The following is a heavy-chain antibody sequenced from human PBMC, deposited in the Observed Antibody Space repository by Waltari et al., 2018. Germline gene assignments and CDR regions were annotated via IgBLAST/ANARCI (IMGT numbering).Heavy chain of an antibody. CDR1: GFTFSSYA. V-gene: IGHV3-23*01. D-gene: IGHD6-19*01. CDR3: AKDHGMSGWDSCAFDI. CDR2: IRGGSGFST. Sequence: EVQLLESGGGLIQPGGSLRLSCAASGFTFSSYAMSWVRQAPGKGLGWVSAIRGGSGFSTYYADPVKGRFTISRDNAKNTLYLQMNSLRAEDTAVYYCAKDHGMSGWDSCAFDIWGQGTMVTVSS. J-gene: IGHJ3*02.